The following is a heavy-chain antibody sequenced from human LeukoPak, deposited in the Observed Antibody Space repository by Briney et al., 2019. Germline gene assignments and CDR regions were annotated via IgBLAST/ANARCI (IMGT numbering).Heavy chain of an antibody. CDR1: GFTFSSYS. D-gene: IGHD6-19*01. CDR2: TSSSSSYI. V-gene: IGHV3-21*01. J-gene: IGHJ6*02. Sequence: KPGGSLRLSCAASGFTFSSYSMNWVRQAPGKGLEWVSSTSSSSSYIYYADSVKGRFTISRDNAKNSLYLQMNSLRAEDTAVYYCARDEGKGIAVAGTWVYYYYGMDVWGQGTTVTVSS. CDR3: ARDEGKGIAVAGTWVYYYYGMDV.